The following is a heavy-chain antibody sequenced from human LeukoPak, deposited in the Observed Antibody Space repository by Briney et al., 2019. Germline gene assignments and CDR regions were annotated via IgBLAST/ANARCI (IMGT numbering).Heavy chain of an antibody. CDR2: INPSGGST. D-gene: IGHD6-19*01. CDR1: GYTFTSYY. J-gene: IGHJ4*02. Sequence: ASVKVSCKTSGYTFTSYYMNWVRQAPGQGLEWMGIINPSGGSTSYAQKFQGRVTMTRDTSTSTVYMELSSLRSEDTAVYYCARDLYISGWYRVCSDWGQGTLVTVSS. V-gene: IGHV1-46*01. CDR3: ARDLYISGWYRVCSD.